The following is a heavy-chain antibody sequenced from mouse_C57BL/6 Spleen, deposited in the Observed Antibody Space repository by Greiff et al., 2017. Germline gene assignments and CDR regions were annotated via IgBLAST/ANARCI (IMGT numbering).Heavy chain of an antibody. CDR3: ARWHYYGSSSYAMDY. CDR1: GYTFTSYW. D-gene: IGHD1-1*01. J-gene: IGHJ4*01. Sequence: QVQLQQPGAELVKPGASVKMSCKASGYTFTSYWITWVKQRPGQGLEWIGDIYPGSGSTNYNEKFKSKATLTVDTSSSTTYMQLSSLPCEDSAVYYCARWHYYGSSSYAMDYWGQGTSVTVSS. CDR2: IYPGSGST. V-gene: IGHV1-55*01.